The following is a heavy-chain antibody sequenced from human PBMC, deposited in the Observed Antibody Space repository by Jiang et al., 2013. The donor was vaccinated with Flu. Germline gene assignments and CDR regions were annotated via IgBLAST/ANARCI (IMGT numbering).Heavy chain of an antibody. Sequence: QTLSLTCAISGDSVSSNSAAWNWIRQSPSRGLEWLGRTYYRSKWYNDYAVSVKGRITINPDTSKNQFSLQLNSVTPEDTAVYYCARDGYYDSSGYGLSYWYFDLWGRGTLVTVSS. CDR2: TYYRSKWYN. CDR1: GDSVSSNSAA. D-gene: IGHD3-22*01. V-gene: IGHV6-1*01. J-gene: IGHJ2*01. CDR3: ARDGYYDSSGYGLSYWYFDL.